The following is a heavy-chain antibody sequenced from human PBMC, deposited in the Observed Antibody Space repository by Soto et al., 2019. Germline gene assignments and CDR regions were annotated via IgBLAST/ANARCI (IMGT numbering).Heavy chain of an antibody. CDR2: MNPNSGNT. CDR1: GYTFTSYD. J-gene: IGHJ6*02. D-gene: IGHD1-26*01. CDR3: ARGKKYGSYYYYYGMDV. Sequence: ASVKVSCKASGYTFTSYDINWVRQATRQGLEWMGWMNPNSGNTGYAQKFQGRVTMTRNTSISTAYMELSSLRSEDTAVYYCARGKKYGSYYYYYGMDVWGQGTTVTVSS. V-gene: IGHV1-8*01.